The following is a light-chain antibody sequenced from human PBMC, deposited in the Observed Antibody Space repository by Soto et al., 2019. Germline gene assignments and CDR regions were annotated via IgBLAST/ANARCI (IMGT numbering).Light chain of an antibody. Sequence: EIVLTQSPGTLSLSPGERATLSCRASQSVSSSYLAWYQQKPGQAPRLLIYGASSRATGIPDRFSGSGSGTDFTFTISRLQPEDFAVYYCQQYGSSPGWTFGQGTQVDIK. J-gene: IGKJ1*01. CDR3: QQYGSSPGWT. CDR2: GAS. CDR1: QSVSSSY. V-gene: IGKV3-20*01.